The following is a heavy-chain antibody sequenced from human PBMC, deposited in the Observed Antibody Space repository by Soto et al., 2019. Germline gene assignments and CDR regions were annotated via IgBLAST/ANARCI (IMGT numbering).Heavy chain of an antibody. CDR1: GGSSSSSSYY. Sequence: LETLSLTCTVSGGSSSSSSYYWGWIRQPPGKGLEWIGSIYYSGSTYYNPSLKSRVTISVDTSKNQFSLKLSSVTAADTAVYYCARHLGFSSSWYLNWFDPWGQGTLVTVSS. V-gene: IGHV4-39*01. CDR2: IYYSGST. CDR3: ARHLGFSSSWYLNWFDP. J-gene: IGHJ5*02. D-gene: IGHD6-13*01.